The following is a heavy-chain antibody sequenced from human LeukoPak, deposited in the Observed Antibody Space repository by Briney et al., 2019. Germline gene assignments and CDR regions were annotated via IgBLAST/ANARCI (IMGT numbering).Heavy chain of an antibody. J-gene: IGHJ4*02. CDR2: ISSSSSYI. CDR1: GFTFSSYS. CDR3: ARDYYDSSGIFDY. V-gene: IGHV3-21*01. Sequence: PVGSLRLSCAASGFTFSSYSMNWVRQAPGKGLEWVSSISSSSSYIYYADSVRGRFTISRDNAKNSLYLQMNSLRAEDTAVYYCARDYYDSSGIFDYWGQGTLVTVSS. D-gene: IGHD3-22*01.